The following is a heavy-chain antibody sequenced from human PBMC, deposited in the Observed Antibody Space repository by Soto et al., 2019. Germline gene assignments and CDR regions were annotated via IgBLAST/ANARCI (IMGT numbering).Heavy chain of an antibody. CDR2: IYHSGST. J-gene: IGHJ4*02. D-gene: IGHD5-18*01. CDR1: GYSISSGYY. CDR3: ARRGLLYYFDY. Sequence: SETLSLTCAVSGYSISSGYYWGWIRQPPGKGLEWIGSIYHSGSTYYNPSLKSRVTISVDTSKNQFSLKLSSVTAADTAVYYCARRGLLYYFDYWGQGTLVTVSS. V-gene: IGHV4-38-2*01.